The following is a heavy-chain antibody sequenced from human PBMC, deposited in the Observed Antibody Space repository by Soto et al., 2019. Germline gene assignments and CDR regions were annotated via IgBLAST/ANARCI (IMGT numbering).Heavy chain of an antibody. D-gene: IGHD2-2*01. CDR2: MNPNRTNT. CDR3: VRGGFLSHDHVIIAPATLGFDP. CDR1: GYTFTTYD. Sequence: QVQLMQSGAEVKKPGASVKVSCKASGYTFTTYDINWVRQAPGQGLEWMGWMNPNRTNTGYAEKCQGRVTMTRDTSISTAYRELSSLRYDDTAVYYCVRGGFLSHDHVIIAPATLGFDPWGQGTLVTVSS. V-gene: IGHV1-8*01. J-gene: IGHJ5*02.